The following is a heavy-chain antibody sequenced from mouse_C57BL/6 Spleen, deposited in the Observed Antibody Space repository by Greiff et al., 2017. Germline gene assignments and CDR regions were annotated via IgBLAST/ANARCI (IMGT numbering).Heavy chain of an antibody. V-gene: IGHV1-55*01. CDR3: ARETVVADY. D-gene: IGHD1-1*01. CDR1: GYTFTSSW. CDR2: IYPGSGST. J-gene: IGHJ2*01. Sequence: QVQLQQPGAELVKPGASVKMSCKASGYTFTSSWITWVKQRPGQGLEWIGDIYPGSGSTNYNEKFKSKATLTVDTSSSTAYMQLSSLTFEDSAVYYCARETVVADYWGQGTTLTVSS.